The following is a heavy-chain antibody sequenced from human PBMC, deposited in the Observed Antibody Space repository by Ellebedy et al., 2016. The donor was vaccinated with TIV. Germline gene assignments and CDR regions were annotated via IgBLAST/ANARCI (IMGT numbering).Heavy chain of an antibody. CDR2: IWYDGSNK. CDR1: GFTFSSFG. Sequence: GESLKISXAASGFTFSSFGMHWVRQAPGKGLEWVAVIWYDGSNKYYADSVKGRFTISRDNSKNTLYLQMNSLRAEDTAVYYCAKDHNFDWGSGMGYWGQGTLVTVSS. CDR3: AKDHNFDWGSGMGY. D-gene: IGHD3-10*01. J-gene: IGHJ4*02. V-gene: IGHV3-33*06.